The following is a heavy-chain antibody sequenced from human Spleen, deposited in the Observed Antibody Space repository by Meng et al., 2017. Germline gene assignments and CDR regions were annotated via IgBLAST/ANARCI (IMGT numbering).Heavy chain of an antibody. D-gene: IGHD4-11*01. Sequence: QLQQGGAGLWMPSASVSLTCAFYGGSFSDYYWSWICQPPGKGLEWIGEINHSGSTNYNPSLESRATISVDTSLNNLSLKLSSVTAADTAVYYCARGPTTMAHDFDYWGQGTLVTVSS. CDR3: ARGPTTMAHDFDY. J-gene: IGHJ4*02. V-gene: IGHV4-34*01. CDR1: GGSFSDYY. CDR2: INHSGST.